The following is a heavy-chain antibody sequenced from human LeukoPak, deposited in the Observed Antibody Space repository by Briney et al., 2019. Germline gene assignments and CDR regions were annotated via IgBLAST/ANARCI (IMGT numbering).Heavy chain of an antibody. D-gene: IGHD3-9*01. V-gene: IGHV3-23*01. J-gene: IGHJ6*02. CDR2: ISGSGGRT. CDR3: AKDRSGLRYFDWYESPYYYYGMDV. CDR1: GFTLRTYA. Sequence: GGSLRLSCAASGFTLRTYAMNWVRQAPGKGLEWVSTISGSGGRTLYADSVKGRFTISRDNSSNTVYLQMKTLRAEDTAVYFCAKDRSGLRYFDWYESPYYYYGMDVWGQGTTVTVSS.